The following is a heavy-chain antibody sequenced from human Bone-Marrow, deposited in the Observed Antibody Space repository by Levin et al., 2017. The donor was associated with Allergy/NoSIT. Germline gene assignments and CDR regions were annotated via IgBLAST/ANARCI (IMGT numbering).Heavy chain of an antibody. J-gene: IGHJ4*02. D-gene: IGHD6-13*01. CDR3: ARVVYGSSWPNYFDY. CDR2: IYSGGST. V-gene: IGHV3-53*01. Sequence: PGGSLRLSCAASGFTVSSNYMSWVRQAPGKGLEWVSVIYSGGSTYYADSVKGRFTISRDNSKNTLYLQMNSLRAEDTAVYYCARVVYGSSWPNYFDYWGQGTLVTVSS. CDR1: GFTVSSNY.